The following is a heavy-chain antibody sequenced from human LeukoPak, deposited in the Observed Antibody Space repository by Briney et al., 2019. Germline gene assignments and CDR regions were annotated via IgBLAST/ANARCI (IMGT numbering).Heavy chain of an antibody. J-gene: IGHJ4*02. CDR2: IYGGGGT. CDR3: ARQIEAAYYDY. V-gene: IGHV3-53*01. Sequence: QTGGSLRLSCAASGFPFSIYVMSWVRQAPGKGVEWVSAIYGGGGTYYADSVKGRVTISRDNSNNTLYLQMNSPRAEDTAVYYCARQIEAAYYDYWGQGTLVTVSS. CDR1: GFPFSIYV. D-gene: IGHD6-13*01.